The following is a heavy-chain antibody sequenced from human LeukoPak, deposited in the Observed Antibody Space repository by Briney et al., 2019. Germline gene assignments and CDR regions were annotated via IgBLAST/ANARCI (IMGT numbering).Heavy chain of an antibody. CDR1: GGSISSGDNY. CDR2: IYYSGST. J-gene: IGHJ5*02. D-gene: IGHD2-15*01. V-gene: IGHV4-30-4*01. Sequence: SETLSLTCTVSGGSISSGDNYWSWIRQPPGKGLEWIGYIYYSGSTYYNPSLKSRVTISVDTSKNQFSLKLSSVTAADTAVYYCARDGVVEGWFDPWGQGTLVTVSS. CDR3: ARDGVVEGWFDP.